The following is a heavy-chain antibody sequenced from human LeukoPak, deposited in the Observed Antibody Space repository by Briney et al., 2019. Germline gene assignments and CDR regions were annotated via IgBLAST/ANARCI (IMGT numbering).Heavy chain of an antibody. CDR2: INCDGSST. V-gene: IGHV3-74*01. Sequence: GGSLRLSCAASGFTFSSYWMHWVRQAPGKGLVWVSRINCDGSSTSYADSVKGRFTISRDNAKNTLYLQMNGLRAEDTAVYYCARGYCRGGSCYSGDTFDIWGQGTMVTVSP. CDR1: GFTFSSYW. D-gene: IGHD2-15*01. CDR3: ARGYCRGGSCYSGDTFDI. J-gene: IGHJ3*02.